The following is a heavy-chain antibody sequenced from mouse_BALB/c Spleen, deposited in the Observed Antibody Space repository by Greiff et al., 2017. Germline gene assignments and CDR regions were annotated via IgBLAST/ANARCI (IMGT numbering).Heavy chain of an antibody. V-gene: IGHV1S81*02. CDR2: INPSNGGT. CDR3: TSSWFAY. J-gene: IGHJ3*01. CDR1: GYTFTSYY. Sequence: QVQLKESGAELVKPGASVKLSCKASGYTFTSYYMYWVKQRPGQGLEWIGEINPSNGGTNFNEKFKSKATLTVDKSSSTAYMQLSSLTSEDSAVYYCTSSWFAYWGQGTLVTVSA.